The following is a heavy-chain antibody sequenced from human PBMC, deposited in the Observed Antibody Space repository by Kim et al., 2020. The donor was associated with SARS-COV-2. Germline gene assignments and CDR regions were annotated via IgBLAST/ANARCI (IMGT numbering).Heavy chain of an antibody. Sequence: GGSLRLSCAASGFTFDDYAMHWVRQAPGKGLEWVSGISWNSGSIGYADSVKGRFTISRDNAKNSLYLQMNSLRAEDTALYYCAKDIMGVGYYGMDVWGQGTTVTVSS. J-gene: IGHJ6*02. CDR2: ISWNSGSI. CDR1: GFTFDDYA. V-gene: IGHV3-9*01. D-gene: IGHD3-10*01. CDR3: AKDIMGVGYYGMDV.